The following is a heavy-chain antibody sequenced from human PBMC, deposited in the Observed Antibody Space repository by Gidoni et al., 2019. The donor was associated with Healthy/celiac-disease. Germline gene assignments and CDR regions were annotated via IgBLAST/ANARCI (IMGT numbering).Heavy chain of an antibody. Sequence: PSETLSLTCTVSGGSISSYYWSWIRQPPGKGLEWIGYIYYSGSTNYNPSLKSRVTISVDTSKNQFSLKLSSVTAADTAVYYCARVPRGNFGFDYWGQGTLVTVSS. CDR1: GGSISSYY. CDR2: IYYSGST. J-gene: IGHJ4*02. V-gene: IGHV4-59*01. CDR3: ARVPRGNFGFDY. D-gene: IGHD3-3*01.